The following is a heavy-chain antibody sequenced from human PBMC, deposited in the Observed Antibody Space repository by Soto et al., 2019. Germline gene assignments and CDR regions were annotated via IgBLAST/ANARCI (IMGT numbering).Heavy chain of an antibody. CDR3: ARGGIVVVEPPLEY. V-gene: IGHV3-74*01. Sequence: EVQLVESGGGLVQPGGSLRLSCAASGFIFSSYWMHWVRQVPGKGMVWVSRINSDGSSTNYADSVKGRFTISRDNAKNTLYLQMNSLRAEDTAVYYCARGGIVVVEPPLEYWGQGTLVTVSS. CDR2: INSDGSST. J-gene: IGHJ4*02. CDR1: GFIFSSYW. D-gene: IGHD2-21*01.